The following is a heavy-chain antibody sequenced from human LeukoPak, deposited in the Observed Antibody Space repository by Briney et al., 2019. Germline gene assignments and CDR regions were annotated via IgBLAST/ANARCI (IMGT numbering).Heavy chain of an antibody. CDR3: ATDPIGYCSSTSCLRKHYYYGMDV. CDR2: FDTEDGET. J-gene: IGHJ6*02. Sequence: GASVKGSCKVSGYTLTELSMHWVRQAPGKGLEWMGGFDTEDGETIYAQRVQGRVTMTEDTSTDTDYMELSSLRSEDTTVYYCATDPIGYCSSTSCLRKHYYYGMDVWGQGTTVTVSS. D-gene: IGHD2-2*01. CDR1: GYTLTELS. V-gene: IGHV1-24*01.